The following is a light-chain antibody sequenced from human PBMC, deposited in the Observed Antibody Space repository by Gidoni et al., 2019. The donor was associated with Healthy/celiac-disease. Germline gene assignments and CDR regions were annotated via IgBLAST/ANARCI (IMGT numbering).Light chain of an antibody. CDR2: DAS. CDR1: QSISSW. CDR3: QQYNSYWT. V-gene: IGKV1-5*01. Sequence: DIQMTQSPSTLSASVGDRVTITCRASQSISSWLAWYQQKPGKAPKLLIYDASSLESGVPSRCSGSGSGTEFTLTISSLQPDDFATYYCQQYNSYWTCGQGTKVEIK. J-gene: IGKJ1*01.